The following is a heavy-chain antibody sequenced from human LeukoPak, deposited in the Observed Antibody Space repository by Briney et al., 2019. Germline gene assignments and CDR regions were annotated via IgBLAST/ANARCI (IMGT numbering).Heavy chain of an antibody. CDR1: GYTLTELS. CDR3: ATRGYSYGDTFDY. V-gene: IGHV1-24*01. Sequence: ASVKVSCKVSGYTLTELSMHWVRQAPGKGLEWMGGFDPEDGETIYAQKSQGRVTMTEDTSTDTAYMELSSLRSEDTAVYYCATRGYSYGDTFDYWGQGTLVTVSS. J-gene: IGHJ4*02. CDR2: FDPEDGET. D-gene: IGHD5-18*01.